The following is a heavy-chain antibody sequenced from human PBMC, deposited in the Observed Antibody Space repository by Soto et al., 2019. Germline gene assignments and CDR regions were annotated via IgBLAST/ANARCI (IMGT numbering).Heavy chain of an antibody. J-gene: IGHJ6*02. Sequence: QMQLVQSGPGVKKPGTSVKVSCKASGFTFTSSAVQWVRQARGQRLEWIGWIVVGSGNTNYAQKFQERVTITRDMSTSTAYMELSSLRSEDTAVYYCAAIKAPTRSFGGYYGMDVWGQGTTVTVSS. CDR2: IVVGSGNT. D-gene: IGHD3-16*01. CDR1: GFTFTSSA. CDR3: AAIKAPTRSFGGYYGMDV. V-gene: IGHV1-58*01.